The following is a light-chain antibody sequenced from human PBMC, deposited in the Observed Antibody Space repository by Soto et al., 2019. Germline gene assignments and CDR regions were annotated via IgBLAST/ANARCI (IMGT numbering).Light chain of an antibody. CDR1: QSVSSN. Sequence: ETVMTQSPATLSLSPGERATLSCRASQSVSSNLAWYQQKPGQAPRLLIYGASTRATDIPARFSGSGSGTEFTLTISSLQSEDFAVYYCQQYSKWPITFGQGTKVDIK. CDR2: GAS. CDR3: QQYSKWPIT. V-gene: IGKV3-15*01. J-gene: IGKJ1*01.